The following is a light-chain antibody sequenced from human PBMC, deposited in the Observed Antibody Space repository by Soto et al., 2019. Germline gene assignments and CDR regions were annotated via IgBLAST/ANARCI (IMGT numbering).Light chain of an antibody. J-gene: IGKJ3*01. Sequence: EILMTQSPATLSVSPGERATLSCRASQSLSRNLAWYQQKPGQDPRLLIYGASTRASGIPARFSGSGSGTELTLTISSLQSEDFALYYCQHYNDWPPAFTFGPGTKVVL. CDR1: QSLSRN. CDR3: QHYNDWPPAFT. V-gene: IGKV3-15*01. CDR2: GAS.